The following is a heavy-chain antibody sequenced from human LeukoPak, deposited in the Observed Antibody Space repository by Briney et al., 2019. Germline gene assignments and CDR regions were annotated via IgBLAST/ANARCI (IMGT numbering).Heavy chain of an antibody. V-gene: IGHV3-7*02. J-gene: IGHJ4*02. CDR2: IWLDGRET. D-gene: IGHD5-12*01. CDR1: EFTFSGYW. CDR3: ARAQWRRPDY. Sequence: GGSLRLSCAASEFTFSGYWMSWFRQAPGKGVEWVATIWLDGRETDYVDSVKGPFTISRDNATNSLYLQMNSLRIEDTAVYYCARAQWRRPDYWGQGALVPVSS.